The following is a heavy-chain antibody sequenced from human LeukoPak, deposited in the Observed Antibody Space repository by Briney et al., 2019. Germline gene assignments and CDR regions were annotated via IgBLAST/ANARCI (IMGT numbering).Heavy chain of an antibody. CDR1: GGSISTYY. CDR2: IYYSGAT. D-gene: IGHD6-13*01. Sequence: PSETLSLTCTVSGGSISTYYWNWIRQPPGKGLEWIGYIYYSGATNYNPSLKSRVTISVDTSKNQFSLRLSSVTAADTAVYYCARGVYIAAAQYGFWGQGTLVTVSS. V-gene: IGHV4-59*01. CDR3: ARGVYIAAAQYGF. J-gene: IGHJ4*02.